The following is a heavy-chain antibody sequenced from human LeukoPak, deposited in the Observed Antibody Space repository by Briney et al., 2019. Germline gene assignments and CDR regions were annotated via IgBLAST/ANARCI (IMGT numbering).Heavy chain of an antibody. CDR3: VAGNVVVAATYYYYYMDV. CDR1: GYTFTGYY. Sequence: ASVKVSCKASGYTFTGYYMHWVRQAPGQGLEWMGGIIPIFGTANYAQKFQGRVTITADKSTSTAYMELSSLRSEDTAVYYCVAGNVVVAATYYYYYMDVWGKGTTVTVSS. J-gene: IGHJ6*03. CDR2: IIPIFGTA. D-gene: IGHD2-15*01. V-gene: IGHV1-69*06.